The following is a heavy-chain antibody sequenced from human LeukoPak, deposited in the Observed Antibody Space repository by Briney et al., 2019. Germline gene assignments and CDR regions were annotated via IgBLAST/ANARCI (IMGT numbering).Heavy chain of an antibody. CDR1: GGSISSNNYF. D-gene: IGHD3-3*01. CDR3: QSRFLEWLLDY. CDR2: IYDSGST. V-gene: IGHV4-39*01. Sequence: SETLSLTCTVSGGSISSNNYFWGWIRQPPGKGLEWIGSIYDSGSTYYNPSLKSRVTISVDTSKNQFSLKLNSVAAADTAMYYCQSRFLEWLLDYWGQGTLVTVSS. J-gene: IGHJ4*02.